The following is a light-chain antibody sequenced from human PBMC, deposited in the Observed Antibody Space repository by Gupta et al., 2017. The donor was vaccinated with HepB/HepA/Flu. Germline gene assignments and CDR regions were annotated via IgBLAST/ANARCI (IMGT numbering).Light chain of an antibody. J-gene: IGKJ2*01. Sequence: DIVMTQSPLSLPVTPGEPASISCRSSQSLLHSNGNNYVDWYLQKPGQSPQLLIYLGSSRASGVPDRFSGSGSGTDFTLKISRVEAEDIGVYYCRQALQTLYTFGQGTKLEIK. V-gene: IGKV2-28*01. CDR2: LGS. CDR1: QSLLHSNGNNY. CDR3: RQALQTLYT.